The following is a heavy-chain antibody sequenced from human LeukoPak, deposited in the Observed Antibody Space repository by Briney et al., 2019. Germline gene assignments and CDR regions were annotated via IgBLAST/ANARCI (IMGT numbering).Heavy chain of an antibody. CDR1: GFTLSHYW. CDR2: IWEDGSQK. V-gene: IGHV3-7*01. D-gene: IGHD1-7*01. CDR3: ARGTSTSKIDY. J-gene: IGHJ4*02. Sequence: GGSLRLSCTTSGFTLSHYWMNWVRQAPGKGLEWVANIWEDGSQKYYVDSVKGRFTISGDNAKNSLYLQMNSLRAEDTAVYYCARGTSTSKIDYWGQGTLVTVSS.